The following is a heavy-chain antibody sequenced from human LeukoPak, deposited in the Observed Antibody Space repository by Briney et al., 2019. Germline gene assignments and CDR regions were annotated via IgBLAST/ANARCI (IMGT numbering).Heavy chain of an antibody. J-gene: IGHJ4*02. D-gene: IGHD4-17*01. CDR3: ASQIAYGEGIDY. Sequence: GGSLRLSCAASGFTVSSNYMSWVRQAPGKGLEWVSVICSGGSTYYADSMKGRFTISRDNSKNTLYLQMNSLRAEDTAVYYCASQIAYGEGIDYWGQGTLVTVSS. V-gene: IGHV3-53*01. CDR2: ICSGGST. CDR1: GFTVSSNY.